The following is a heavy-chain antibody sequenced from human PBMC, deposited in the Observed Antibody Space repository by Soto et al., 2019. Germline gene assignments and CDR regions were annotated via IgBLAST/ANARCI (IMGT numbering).Heavy chain of an antibody. D-gene: IGHD2-2*01. V-gene: IGHV3-30*18. Sequence: PGGSLRLSCAASGFTFSSYGMHWVCQAPGKGLEWVAVISYDGSNKYYADSVKGRFTISRDNSKNTLYLQMNSLRAEDTAVYYCAKGDYCSSTSCYYYYYYYGMDVWGQGTTVTVSS. CDR1: GFTFSSYG. CDR3: AKGDYCSSTSCYYYYYYYGMDV. J-gene: IGHJ6*02. CDR2: ISYDGSNK.